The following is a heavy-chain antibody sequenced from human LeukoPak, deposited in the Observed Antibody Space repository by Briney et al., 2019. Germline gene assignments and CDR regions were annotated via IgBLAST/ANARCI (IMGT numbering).Heavy chain of an antibody. CDR1: GGSFSGYY. Sequence: PSETLSLTCAVYGGSFSGYYWSWIRQYPGKGLEWIGYIYYRGSTYYNPSLKSRLTISVDTSKNQFSLKLSSVTAADTAVYYCARDRGLYGDYYFDSWGQGTLVTVSS. V-gene: IGHV4-31*11. CDR2: IYYRGST. J-gene: IGHJ4*02. D-gene: IGHD4-17*01. CDR3: ARDRGLYGDYYFDS.